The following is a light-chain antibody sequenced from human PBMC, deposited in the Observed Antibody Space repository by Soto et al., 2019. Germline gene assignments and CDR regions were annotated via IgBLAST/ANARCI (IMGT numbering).Light chain of an antibody. Sequence: EIVLTQSPGTLSLSPGERATLSCRASQSVSSSYLAWYQQKPGQAPRLLIYGASSRATGIPDRFSGSGSGTDFTLTSSRLEPEDFAVYYCQQYGRPLTFGGGTKVEIK. CDR3: QQYGRPLT. CDR2: GAS. J-gene: IGKJ4*01. V-gene: IGKV3-20*01. CDR1: QSVSSSY.